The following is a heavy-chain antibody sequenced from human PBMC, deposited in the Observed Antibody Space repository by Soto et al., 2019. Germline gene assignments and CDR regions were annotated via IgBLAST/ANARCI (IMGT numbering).Heavy chain of an antibody. J-gene: IGHJ4*02. CDR2: IIPIFGTA. V-gene: IGHV1-69*01. CDR1: GGTFSSYA. CDR3: ARSPVPEDYYFDY. Sequence: QVQLVQSGAEVKKPGSSVKFSCKASGGTFSSYAISWVRQAPGQGLAWMGGIIPIFGTANYAKKFQGRVTMTADEFTSTAYMELSSLRSEDTAVYYCARSPVPEDYYFDYWGQGTLVTVSS.